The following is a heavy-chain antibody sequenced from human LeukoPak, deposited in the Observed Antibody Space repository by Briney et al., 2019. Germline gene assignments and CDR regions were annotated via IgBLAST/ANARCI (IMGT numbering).Heavy chain of an antibody. Sequence: PLQTLSLTCTVSGGSISSGGYFWSWIRQHPGKGLEWIAHIYHAGSTHDNPSLRGRVAISLDSSANQFSLRLSSVPAADTAVYFCARATHYSASTGGPYMDVWGQGTTVTVSS. V-gene: IGHV4-31*03. CDR1: GGSISSGGYF. D-gene: IGHD3-22*01. J-gene: IGHJ6*03. CDR2: IYHAGST. CDR3: ARATHYSASTGGPYMDV.